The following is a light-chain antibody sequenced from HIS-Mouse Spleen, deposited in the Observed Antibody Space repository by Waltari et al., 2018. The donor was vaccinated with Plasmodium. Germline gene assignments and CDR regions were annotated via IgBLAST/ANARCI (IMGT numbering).Light chain of an antibody. CDR1: QSVSSY. CDR2: DAS. Sequence: EIVLTQSPATLSLSPGERATLSCRASQSVSSYLAWYQQKPGQAPRLLIYDASNRATGIPARFSGSGSGTDFTLTISRLEPEDFAVYYCQQRSNWPRVLTFGGGTKVEIK. J-gene: IGKJ4*01. V-gene: IGKV3-11*01. CDR3: QQRSNWPRVLT.